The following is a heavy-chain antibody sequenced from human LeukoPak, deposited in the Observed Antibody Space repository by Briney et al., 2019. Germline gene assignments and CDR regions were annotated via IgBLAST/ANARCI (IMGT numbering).Heavy chain of an antibody. D-gene: IGHD2-8*01. CDR3: AKDVPSYCTNGVCYPDY. CDR2: ISGDGGST. Sequence: PGGSLRLSCAASGFTFDDYAMHWVRQAPGKGLEWVSLISGDGGSTYYADSVKGRFTISRDNSKTSLYLQMNSLRTEDTALYYCAKDVPSYCTNGVCYPDYWGQGTLVTVSS. J-gene: IGHJ4*02. V-gene: IGHV3-43*02. CDR1: GFTFDDYA.